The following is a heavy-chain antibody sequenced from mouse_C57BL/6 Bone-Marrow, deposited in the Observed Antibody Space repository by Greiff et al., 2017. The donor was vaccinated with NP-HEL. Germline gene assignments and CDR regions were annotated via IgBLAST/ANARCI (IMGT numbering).Heavy chain of an antibody. D-gene: IGHD1-1*01. Sequence: QVQLQQSGAELVRPGASVKMSCKASGYTFTSYSMHWVKQTPRQGLEWIGAIYPGNGDTSYNQKFKGKATLTVDKSSSTAYMQLSSLTSEDSAVYFCARPVYYGNEDFDYWGQGTTLTVSS. V-gene: IGHV1-12*01. CDR3: ARPVYYGNEDFDY. CDR1: GYTFTSYS. J-gene: IGHJ2*01. CDR2: IYPGNGDT.